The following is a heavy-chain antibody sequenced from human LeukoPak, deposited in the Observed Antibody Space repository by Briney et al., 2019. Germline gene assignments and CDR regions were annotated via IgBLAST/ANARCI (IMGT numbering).Heavy chain of an antibody. V-gene: IGHV3-74*01. D-gene: IGHD1-26*01. Sequence: PGGSLRLSCAASGFTFSTYWMHWVRQAPGKGLLWVSRINTDGSITNYADSVKGRFTISRDNAKNTLYLQMNSLRSEDTAVYYCGRVPPSVGEATSEYFQDWGQGTLVTVS. CDR2: INTDGSIT. CDR1: GFTFSTYW. CDR3: GRVPPSVGEATSEYFQD. J-gene: IGHJ1*01.